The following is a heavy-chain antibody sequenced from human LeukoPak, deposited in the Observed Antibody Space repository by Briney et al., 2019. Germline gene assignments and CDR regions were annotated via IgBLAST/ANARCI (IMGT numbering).Heavy chain of an antibody. D-gene: IGHD6-13*01. CDR2: ISSSGSSI. V-gene: IGHV3-11*04. J-gene: IGHJ5*02. Sequence: PGGSLRLSCAASGFTFSDYYMSWIRQAPGKGLEWVSYISSSGSSIYYADSVKGRFTISRDNSKNSLYLQMNSLRAEDTAVYYCARWWEAAAGKGFDPWGQGTLVTVSS. CDR1: GFTFSDYY. CDR3: ARWWEAAAGKGFDP.